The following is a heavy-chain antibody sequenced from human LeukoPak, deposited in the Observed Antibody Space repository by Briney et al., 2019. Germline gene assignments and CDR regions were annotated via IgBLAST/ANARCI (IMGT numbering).Heavy chain of an antibody. Sequence: ASVKVSCKASGYTFTSYGIGWARQAPGQGLEWMGWISAYNGNTNYAQKLQGRVTMTTDTSTSTAYMELRSLRSDDTAVYYCARDQSIAVAGLGWFDPWGQGTLVTVSS. CDR2: ISAYNGNT. CDR3: ARDQSIAVAGLGWFDP. J-gene: IGHJ5*02. D-gene: IGHD6-19*01. CDR1: GYTFTSYG. V-gene: IGHV1-18*04.